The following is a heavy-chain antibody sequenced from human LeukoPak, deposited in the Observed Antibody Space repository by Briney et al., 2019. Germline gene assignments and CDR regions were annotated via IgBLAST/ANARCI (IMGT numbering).Heavy chain of an antibody. J-gene: IGHJ4*02. CDR3: ARGVAYSSSQESYFDY. V-gene: IGHV1-18*03. Sequence: ASVKVSCKASGYIFTSYGISWVRQAPGQGLEWMGWISAYNGNTKYAQKLQGRVTMTTETSTSTAYMELSSLRSEDMAVYYCARGVAYSSSQESYFDYWGQGTLVTVSS. CDR1: GYIFTSYG. CDR2: ISAYNGNT. D-gene: IGHD6-6*01.